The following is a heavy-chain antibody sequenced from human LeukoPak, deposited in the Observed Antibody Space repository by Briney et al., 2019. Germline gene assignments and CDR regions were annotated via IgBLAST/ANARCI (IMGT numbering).Heavy chain of an antibody. CDR3: ARLYCSGGSCKNHYYYYYMDV. CDR1: GASISSESYY. V-gene: IGHV4-61*01. D-gene: IGHD2-15*01. CDR2: IYYSGST. J-gene: IGHJ6*03. Sequence: ASETLSLTCTVAGASISSESYYWSWIRQPPGKGLEWIGYIYYSGSTNYNPSLKSRVTISVDTSKNQFSLKLSSVTAADTAVYYCARLYCSGGSCKNHYYYYYMDVWGKGTTVTVSS.